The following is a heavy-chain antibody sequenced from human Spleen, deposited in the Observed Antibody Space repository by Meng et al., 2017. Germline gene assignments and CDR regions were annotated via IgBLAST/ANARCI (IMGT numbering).Heavy chain of an antibody. V-gene: IGHV4-31*11. J-gene: IGHJ4*02. CDR1: GVSVSSGGSS. CDR3: ARVLRSTRHFDY. CDR2: IYYTGNT. Sequence: QLQESGSGRVKPSETLSLTCAISGVSVSSGGSSWSWIRQHPGKGLEWVGYIYYTGNTDYNPSLNSRLTISVDMSKNQFSLKLSSVTAADTAVYYCARVLRSTRHFDYWGQGALVTVSS.